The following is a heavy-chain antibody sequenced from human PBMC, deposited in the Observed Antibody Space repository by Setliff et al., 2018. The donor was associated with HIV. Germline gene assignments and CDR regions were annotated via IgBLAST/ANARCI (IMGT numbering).Heavy chain of an antibody. CDR1: GYTFTSYG. Sequence: ASVKVSCKASGYTFTSYGISWVRQAPGQGLEWMGWISTYSGNTNYAQKLQGRVTMTTDTSTSTAYMELRSLRSDDTAVYYCARGLYYYDSSGYYLPAAFDIWGQGTMVTVS. J-gene: IGHJ3*02. CDR2: ISTYSGNT. V-gene: IGHV1-18*01. D-gene: IGHD3-22*01. CDR3: ARGLYYYDSSGYYLPAAFDI.